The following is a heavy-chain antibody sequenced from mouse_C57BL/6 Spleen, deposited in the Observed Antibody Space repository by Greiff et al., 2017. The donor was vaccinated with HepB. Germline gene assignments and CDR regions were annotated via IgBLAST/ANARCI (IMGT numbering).Heavy chain of an antibody. V-gene: IGHV5-17*01. CDR2: ISSGSSTI. CDR3: ARDDYDGSYAMDY. CDR1: GFTFSDYG. Sequence: EVMLVESGGGLVKPGGSLKLSCAASGFTFSDYGMHWVRQAPEKGLEWVAYISSGSSTIYYADTVKGRFTISRDNAKNTLFLQMTSLRSEDTAMYYCARDDYDGSYAMDYWGQGTSVTVSS. D-gene: IGHD2-4*01. J-gene: IGHJ4*01.